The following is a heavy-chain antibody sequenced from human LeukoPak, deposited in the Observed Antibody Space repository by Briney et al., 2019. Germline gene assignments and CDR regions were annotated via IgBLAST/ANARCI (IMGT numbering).Heavy chain of an antibody. CDR2: ISSSGSTI. J-gene: IGHJ4*02. Sequence: GGSLRLSCAASGFTFSDYYMSWLRQAPGKGLEWVSYISSSGSTIYYADSVKGRFTISRDNAKNSLYLQMNSLRAEDTAVYYCARSMIVVVMDYWGQGTLVTVSS. V-gene: IGHV3-11*01. CDR1: GFTFSDYY. D-gene: IGHD3-22*01. CDR3: ARSMIVVVMDY.